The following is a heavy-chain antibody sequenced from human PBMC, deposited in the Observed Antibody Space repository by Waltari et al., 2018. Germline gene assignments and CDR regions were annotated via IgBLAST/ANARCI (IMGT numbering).Heavy chain of an antibody. J-gene: IGHJ3*01. Sequence: QLPLQESGPGLGKPSETLSLTCIVSGASITSNRHYWPWIRQPPGQGLDWIGTMSYNGATYSSPSLKSRVTVSRDTSKNHLSLKLGSVTAADTAIYYCATYIGASIGTAAFDVWGQGTMVTVSS. CDR1: GASITSNRHY. CDR2: MSYNGAT. D-gene: IGHD5-12*01. CDR3: ATYIGASIGTAAFDV. V-gene: IGHV4-39*02.